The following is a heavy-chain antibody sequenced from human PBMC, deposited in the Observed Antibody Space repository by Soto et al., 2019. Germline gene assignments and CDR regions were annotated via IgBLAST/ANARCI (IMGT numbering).Heavy chain of an antibody. CDR2: IYHSGTF. V-gene: IGHV4-4*02. D-gene: IGHD2-15*01. J-gene: IGHJ6*02. CDR3: VRSVPAATWAYNGMDV. CDR1: GGSVESSSC. Sequence: QVRLKESGPGLVKSSGTLSLTCAVSGGSVESSSCWSWVRQAPGKGLEWIGEIYHSGTFNYNPSLASRVSVSVDKSTNQFSLNLNSVTAADTAVYYCVRSVPAATWAYNGMDVWGQGTTVTLYS.